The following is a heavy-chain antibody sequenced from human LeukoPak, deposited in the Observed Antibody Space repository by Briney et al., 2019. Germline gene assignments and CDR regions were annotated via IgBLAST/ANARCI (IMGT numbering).Heavy chain of an antibody. D-gene: IGHD6-19*01. Sequence: ASVNVSCTASGYTFTSYGISWVRQAPGQGLEWMGWISAYNGNTNYAQKLQGRVTMTTDTSTSTAYMELRSLRSDDTAVYYCARAGGQWLVSPFDYWGQGTLVTVSS. CDR2: ISAYNGNT. CDR3: ARAGGQWLVSPFDY. J-gene: IGHJ4*02. V-gene: IGHV1-18*01. CDR1: GYTFTSYG.